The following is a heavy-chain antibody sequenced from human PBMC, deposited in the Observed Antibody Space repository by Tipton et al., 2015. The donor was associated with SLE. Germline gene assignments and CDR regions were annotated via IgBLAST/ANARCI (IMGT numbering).Heavy chain of an antibody. CDR1: GDSISSIHYY. V-gene: IGHV4-39*07. CDR3: ARGPYYYMDV. J-gene: IGHJ6*03. CDR2: IYYSGST. Sequence: TLSLTCTVSGDSISSIHYYWGWIRQSPGKGLEWVGSIYYSGSTYYNPSLKSRVTISVDTSRNQCSLNLTSVTAADTAVYYCARGPYYYMDVWGKGTTVTVSS.